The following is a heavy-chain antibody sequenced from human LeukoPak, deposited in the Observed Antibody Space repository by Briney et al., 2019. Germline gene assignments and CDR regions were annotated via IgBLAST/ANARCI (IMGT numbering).Heavy chain of an antibody. D-gene: IGHD1-1*01. V-gene: IGHV4-39*02. J-gene: IGHJ3*02. Sequence: PSETLSLTCAVSGDSISNHIYYWNWIRQTPGKGLEWIGAVYYTGNTYYNPSLKSRVTISVDTSDNRFSLHLTSVSAADSTIYYCARLRALSGHRGASDIWGPGTMVTVSS. CDR3: ARLRALSGHRGASDI. CDR2: VYYTGNT. CDR1: GDSISNHIYY.